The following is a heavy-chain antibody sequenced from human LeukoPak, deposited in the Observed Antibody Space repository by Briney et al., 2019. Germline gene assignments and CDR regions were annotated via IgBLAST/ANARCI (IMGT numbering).Heavy chain of an antibody. CDR2: IWYDGSNK. J-gene: IGHJ1*01. CDR3: ARDYCSSTSCYEQEEYFQH. CDR1: GFTFSSYG. D-gene: IGHD2-2*01. Sequence: GGSLRLSCAASGFTFSSYGMHWVRQAPGKGLEGVAVIWYDGSNKYYADSVKGRFTISRDNSKNTLYLQMNSLRAEDTAVYYCARDYCSSTSCYEQEEYFQHWGQGTLVTVSS. V-gene: IGHV3-33*01.